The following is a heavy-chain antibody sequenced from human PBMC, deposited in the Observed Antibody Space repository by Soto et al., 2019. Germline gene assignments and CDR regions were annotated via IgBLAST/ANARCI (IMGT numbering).Heavy chain of an antibody. CDR3: VKRWSLGLDFDY. V-gene: IGHV3-64D*08. D-gene: IGHD2-15*01. CDR1: GFTFSSYG. J-gene: IGHJ4*02. Sequence: GGSLRLSCSASGFTFSSYGMHWVRQAPGKGLEYVSAISTTGGTTYYADSVKGRFTISRDNSRNTLYLQMSSLRTEDTAVYYCVKRWSLGLDFDYWGQGTLVTVS. CDR2: ISTTGGTT.